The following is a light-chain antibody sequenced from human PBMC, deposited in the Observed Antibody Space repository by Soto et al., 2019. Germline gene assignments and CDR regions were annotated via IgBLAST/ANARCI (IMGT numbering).Light chain of an antibody. J-gene: IGLJ3*02. CDR2: LNNDGSH. Sequence: QLVLTQSPSASASLGASVKLTCTLSSGHSSYAIAWHQKQPGKGPRYLMDLNNDGSHTKGDGIPDRFSGSSSGADRYLIISSLQSEDEADYYCQTWGTGGVFGGGTKLTVL. CDR3: QTWGTGGV. V-gene: IGLV4-69*01. CDR1: SGHSSYA.